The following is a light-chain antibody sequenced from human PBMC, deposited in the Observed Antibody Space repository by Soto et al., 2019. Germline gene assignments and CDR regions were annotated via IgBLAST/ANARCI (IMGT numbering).Light chain of an antibody. CDR1: NIGGSS. CDR2: DDT. J-gene: IGLJ2*01. V-gene: IGLV3-21*02. Sequence: SYVLTQPPSVSVAPGQTAKRSCGGNNIGGSSVHWYQQKPGQAPVLVVYDDTDRPSGIPERFSGSTSGNTATLTISRVEAGDEADYYCQVWDSSSDHLVFGGGTKLTVL. CDR3: QVWDSSSDHLV.